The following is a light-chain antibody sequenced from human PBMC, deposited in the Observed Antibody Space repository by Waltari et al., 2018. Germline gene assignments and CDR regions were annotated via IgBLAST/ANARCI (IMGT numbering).Light chain of an antibody. J-gene: IGLJ2*01. V-gene: IGLV2-18*02. CDR1: SGDIGAYHS. CDR2: AVT. CDR3: SSGTIDSTLV. Sequence: QSALTQPPSMSGSPGQSLTISCTGTSGDIGAYHSVSWYQQSPGTAPKRIIYAVTNRPSGVPDRFSASKSGNTATLTISGLQAEDEADYYCSSGTIDSTLVFGTGTKLTVL.